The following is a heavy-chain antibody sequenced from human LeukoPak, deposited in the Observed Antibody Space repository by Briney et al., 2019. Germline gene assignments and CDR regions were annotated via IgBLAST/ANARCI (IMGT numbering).Heavy chain of an antibody. V-gene: IGHV3-21*01. J-gene: IGHJ4*02. CDR1: GFSLSSYS. D-gene: IGHD2-15*01. Sequence: PGGSLRLSCAASGFSLSSYSMNWVRQASGKGLEWVSSISSSSSYIYYADSVKGRFTLSRDNAKKSLHLQMNSLRAEDTAVYYCARAPHPYCSGGNCIYFDYWGQGTLVTVSS. CDR2: ISSSSSYI. CDR3: ARAPHPYCSGGNCIYFDY.